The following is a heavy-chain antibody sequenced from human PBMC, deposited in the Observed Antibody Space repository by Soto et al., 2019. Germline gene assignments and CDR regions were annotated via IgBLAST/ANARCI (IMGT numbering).Heavy chain of an antibody. Sequence: QVQLVQSGAEVKKPGSSVKVSCKASGGTFSSYAISWVRQAPGQGLEWMGGIIPIFGTANYAQKFQGRVTITADESTSTAYMELSSLRSEDTAVYYCARTIVVVPAVPSHRYYGMDVWGQGTTVTVSS. D-gene: IGHD2-2*01. CDR2: IIPIFGTA. V-gene: IGHV1-69*01. CDR3: ARTIVVVPAVPSHRYYGMDV. CDR1: GGTFSSYA. J-gene: IGHJ6*02.